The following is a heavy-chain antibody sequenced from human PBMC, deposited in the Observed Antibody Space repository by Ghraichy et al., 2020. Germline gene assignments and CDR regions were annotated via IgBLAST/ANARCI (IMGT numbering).Heavy chain of an antibody. CDR1: GFSLTANGVG. V-gene: IGHV2-5*02. Sequence: SGPTLVKPTQTLTLTCTFSGFSLTANGVGVGWIRQPPGKALEWLALFYWDDDKRYSPSLRSRLIITKDTSKNQVVLTMTNMDPVDTATYYCVHRQRGGSYFRFDYWGQGTLVTVSS. CDR2: FYWDDDK. J-gene: IGHJ4*02. D-gene: IGHD1-26*01. CDR3: VHRQRGGSYFRFDY.